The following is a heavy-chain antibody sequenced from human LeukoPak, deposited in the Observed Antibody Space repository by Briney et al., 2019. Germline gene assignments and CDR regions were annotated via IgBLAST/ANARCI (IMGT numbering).Heavy chain of an antibody. CDR2: ISYDGSNK. CDR1: GFTFSSYA. D-gene: IGHD3-10*01. Sequence: GGSLRLSCAASGFTFSSYAMHWVRQAPGKGLEWVAVISYDGSNKYYADSVKGRFTISRDNSKNTLYLQINSLRAEDTAVYYCARRLNSYGSGSTGSYYYYGMDVWGQGTTVTVSS. V-gene: IGHV3-30*04. CDR3: ARRLNSYGSGSTGSYYYYGMDV. J-gene: IGHJ6*02.